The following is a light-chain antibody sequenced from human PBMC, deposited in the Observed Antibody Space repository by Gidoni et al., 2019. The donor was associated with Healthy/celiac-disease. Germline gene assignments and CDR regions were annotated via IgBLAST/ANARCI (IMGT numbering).Light chain of an antibody. Sequence: QSALTQPASVSGSPGQSITISCTGTSSDVGGYNYVSWYQQPPGKAPKLMIYEVSNRPSGVSNRFSGSKSGNTASLTISGLQAEDEADYYCSSYTSSSTPWVFGGGTKRTVL. CDR3: SSYTSSSTPWV. CDR1: SSDVGGYNY. CDR2: EVS. J-gene: IGLJ3*02. V-gene: IGLV2-14*01.